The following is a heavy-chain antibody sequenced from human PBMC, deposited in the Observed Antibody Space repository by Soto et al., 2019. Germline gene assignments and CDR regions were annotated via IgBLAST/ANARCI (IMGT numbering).Heavy chain of an antibody. V-gene: IGHV1-46*01. J-gene: IGHJ5*02. CDR1: GYTFTSYY. CDR3: ARGDGYCSSTSCYTRNWFDP. Sequence: ASVKVSCKASGYTFTSYYMHWVRQAPGQGLEWMGIINPSGGSTSYAQKFQGRVTMTRDTSTSTVYMEPSSLRSEDTAVYYCARGDGYCSSTSCYTRNWFDPWGQGTLVTVSS. D-gene: IGHD2-2*02. CDR2: INPSGGST.